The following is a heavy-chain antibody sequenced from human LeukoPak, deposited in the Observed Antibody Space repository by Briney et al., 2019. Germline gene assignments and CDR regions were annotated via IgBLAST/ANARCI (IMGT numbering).Heavy chain of an antibody. J-gene: IGHJ5*02. CDR1: GFTFSNYW. CDR2: INSDGINT. V-gene: IGHV3-74*01. CDR3: TKEGLGSGSPFSGWFDP. D-gene: IGHD3-10*01. Sequence: QLGGSLRLSCAASGFTFSNYWMHWVRQAPGKGLVWVSRINSDGINTSYAASVKGRFTISRDNSMNILYLQMDSLRSEDTAVYYCTKEGLGSGSPFSGWFDPWGQGTLVTVSS.